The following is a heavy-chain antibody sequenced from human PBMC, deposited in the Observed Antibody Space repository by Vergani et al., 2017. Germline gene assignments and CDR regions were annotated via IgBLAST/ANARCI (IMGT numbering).Heavy chain of an antibody. Sequence: QVQLVQSGAEVKKPGASVKVSCKASGYTFTSYAMHWVRQAPGQRLEWMGWINAGNGNTKYSQKFQGRVTITRDTSASTAYMELSSLRSEDTAVYYCARGDTGGYYDSSGYFNTWGQGTLVTVSS. J-gene: IGHJ1*01. CDR2: INAGNGNT. CDR3: ARGDTGGYYDSSGYFNT. V-gene: IGHV1-3*01. CDR1: GYTFTSYA. D-gene: IGHD3-22*01.